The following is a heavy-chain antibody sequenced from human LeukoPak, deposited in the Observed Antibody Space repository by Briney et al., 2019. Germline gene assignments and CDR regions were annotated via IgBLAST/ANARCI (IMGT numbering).Heavy chain of an antibody. D-gene: IGHD3-22*01. Sequence: GGSLRLSCAASGFTFSSYWMSWVRQAPGKGLEWVANIKQDGSEKYYVDSVKGRFTISRDNAKNSLYLQMNSLRAEDTAVYYCVRWTIYYYDSSGYYGYWGQGTLVTVSS. V-gene: IGHV3-7*01. CDR1: GFTFSSYW. CDR3: VRWTIYYYDSSGYYGY. J-gene: IGHJ4*02. CDR2: IKQDGSEK.